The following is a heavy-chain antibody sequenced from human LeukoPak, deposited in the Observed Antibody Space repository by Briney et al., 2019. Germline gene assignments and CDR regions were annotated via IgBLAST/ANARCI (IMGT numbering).Heavy chain of an antibody. J-gene: IGHJ6*02. CDR3: ARDSAGGDGDYGYYYYYYGMDV. V-gene: IGHV3-66*01. D-gene: IGHD4-17*01. Sequence: GGSLRLSCAASGFTFSSYAMSWVRQAPGKGLEWVSVIYSGGSTYYADSVKGRFTISRDNSKNALYLQMNSLRAEDTAVYYCARDSAGGDGDYGYYYYYYGMDVWGQGTTVTVSS. CDR1: GFTFSSYA. CDR2: IYSGGST.